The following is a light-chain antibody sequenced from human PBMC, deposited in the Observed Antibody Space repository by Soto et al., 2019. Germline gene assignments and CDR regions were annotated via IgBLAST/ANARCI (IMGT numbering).Light chain of an antibody. Sequence: QSVLTQPPSVSGAPGQRVTISCTGSSSNIGAGYDVHWYQQLPGTAPKLLIYGNSNRTSGVPDRFSGSKSGTAASLAITGRQAEDEADYYCQSYDSSLSGDVFGTGTKVTVL. J-gene: IGLJ1*01. CDR2: GNS. CDR1: SSNIGAGYD. CDR3: QSYDSSLSGDV. V-gene: IGLV1-40*01.